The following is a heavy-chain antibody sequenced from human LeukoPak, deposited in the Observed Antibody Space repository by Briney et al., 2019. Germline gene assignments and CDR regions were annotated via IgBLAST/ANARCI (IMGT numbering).Heavy chain of an antibody. D-gene: IGHD3-22*01. V-gene: IGHV1-3*01. CDR1: GYTFTSYA. J-gene: IGHJ4*02. CDR3: ARGFRPYYYDSSGYYY. CDR2: INAGNGDT. Sequence: ASVKVSCKASGYTFTSYAMHWVRQAPGQRLEWMGWINAGNGDTKYSQKFQGRVTITRDTSASTAYMELSSLRSEDTAVYYCARGFRPYYYDSSGYYYWGQGTLVTVSS.